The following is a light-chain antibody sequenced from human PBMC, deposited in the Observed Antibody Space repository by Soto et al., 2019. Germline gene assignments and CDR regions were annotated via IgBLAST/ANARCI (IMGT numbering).Light chain of an antibody. CDR2: GAS. Sequence: EIVLTQSPGTLSLSNGERATLSCRASQSVSSSYLAWYQQKPGQAPSLVIDGASSRATGIPDRFSGSGSGTEFTLTITSLQSEDFAVYYCQQYSKWPPVYTLCQVTKVDIK. J-gene: IGKJ2*01. CDR3: QQYSKWPPVYT. CDR1: QSVSSSY. V-gene: IGKV3-20*01.